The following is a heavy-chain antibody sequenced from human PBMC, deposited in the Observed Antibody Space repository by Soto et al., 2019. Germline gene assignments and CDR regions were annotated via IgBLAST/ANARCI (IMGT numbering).Heavy chain of an antibody. Sequence: GGSLRLSCAASGFSFTSYTITWVRQAPGKGLEWLSSITGGSDYIYYADSVKGRFTISRDNAKSSLFLKMNSLRVEDTAVYYCAKERGYSYALDSWGQGTLVTVSS. D-gene: IGHD5-18*01. V-gene: IGHV3-21*01. J-gene: IGHJ4*02. CDR1: GFSFTSYT. CDR3: AKERGYSYALDS. CDR2: ITGGSDYI.